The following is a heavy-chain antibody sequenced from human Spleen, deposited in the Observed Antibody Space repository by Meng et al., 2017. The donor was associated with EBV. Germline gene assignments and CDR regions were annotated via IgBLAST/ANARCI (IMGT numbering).Heavy chain of an antibody. CDR2: INHSGKA. V-gene: IGHV4-34*01. J-gene: IGHJ4*02. D-gene: IGHD2/OR15-2a*01. CDR3: VRGGYYSPCDY. CDR1: GASIGGDY. Sequence: QGQGQKWGAGLLKPSETLSLTRAVHGASIGGDYWSWIRQPPGKGLEWLGEINHSGKANYNPSLKSRVTISVDTSNNQLSLKLSSLTAADTAVYYCVRGGYYSPCDYWGQGTLVTVSS.